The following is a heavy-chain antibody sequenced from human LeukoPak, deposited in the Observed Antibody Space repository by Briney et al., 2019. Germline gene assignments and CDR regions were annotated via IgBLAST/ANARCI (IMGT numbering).Heavy chain of an antibody. V-gene: IGHV3-30*02. Sequence: GGSLRLSCAASGFTFSSYGMHWVRQAPGKGLEWVAFIRYDGSNKYYADSVKGRFTISRDNSKNTLYLQMNSLRAEDTAVYYCSEKPPVEIFCGVKGGYYYYMDVWGKGTTVAVSS. D-gene: IGHD2-21*01. J-gene: IGHJ6*03. CDR2: IRYDGSNK. CDR1: GFTFSSYG. CDR3: SEKPPVEIFCGVKGGYYYYMDV.